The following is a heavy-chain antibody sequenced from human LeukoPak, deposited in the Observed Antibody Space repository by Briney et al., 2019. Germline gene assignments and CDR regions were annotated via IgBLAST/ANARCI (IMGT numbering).Heavy chain of an antibody. D-gene: IGHD1/OR15-1a*01. CDR2: ISGSAGTT. J-gene: IGHJ4*02. CDR3: ANSNWNTFDY. CDR1: GITFSSNV. Sequence: GGSLRLSCAASGITFSSNVMSWVRQAPGKGLEWVSGISGSAGTTYYADSVKGRFTISRDSSKNTLYLQMNSLRAEDTAVHYCANSNWNTFDYWGQGTLVTVSS. V-gene: IGHV3-23*01.